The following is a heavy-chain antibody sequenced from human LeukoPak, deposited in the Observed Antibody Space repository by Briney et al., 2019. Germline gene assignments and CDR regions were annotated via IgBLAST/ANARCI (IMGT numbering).Heavy chain of an antibody. CDR1: GGSFSGYY. V-gene: IGHV4-34*01. CDR2: INHSGST. J-gene: IGHJ4*02. D-gene: IGHD5-18*01. CDR3: ARGRRGYSYGPRGETLDY. Sequence: SETLSLTCAVYGGSFSGYYWSWIRQPPGKGLEWIGEINHSGSTNYKPALKSRVTISVDTSKNQSSLKLSSVTAADTAVYYRARGRRGYSYGPRGETLDYWGQGTLVTVSS.